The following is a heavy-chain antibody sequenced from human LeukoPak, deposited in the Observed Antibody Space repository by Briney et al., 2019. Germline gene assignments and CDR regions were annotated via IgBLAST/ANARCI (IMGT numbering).Heavy chain of an antibody. D-gene: IGHD2-2*02. Sequence: SVKVSCKASGGTFSSYAISWVRQAPGQGPEWMGGIIPIFGTANYAQKFQGRVTITADESTSTAYMELSSLRSEDTAVYYCASPSGGYCSSTSCYTNNWFDPWGQGTLVTVSS. CDR3: ASPSGGYCSSTSCYTNNWFDP. CDR2: IIPIFGTA. J-gene: IGHJ5*02. CDR1: GGTFSSYA. V-gene: IGHV1-69*13.